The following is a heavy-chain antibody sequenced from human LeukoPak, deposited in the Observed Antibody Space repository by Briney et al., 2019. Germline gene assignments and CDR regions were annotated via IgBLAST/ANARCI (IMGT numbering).Heavy chain of an antibody. CDR2: ISHDGSNI. CDR1: GFTFSSYG. D-gene: IGHD6-19*01. V-gene: IGHV3-30*03. J-gene: IGHJ4*02. CDR3: ARGSQWLDSWFDC. Sequence: HPGRSLRLSCAASGFTFSSYGMHWVRQAPGKGLEWVAVISHDGSNIHYGDSVKGRITISRDNSKNMLYLEMSSLRAEDTAVYYCARGSQWLDSWFDCWGQGTLVTVSS.